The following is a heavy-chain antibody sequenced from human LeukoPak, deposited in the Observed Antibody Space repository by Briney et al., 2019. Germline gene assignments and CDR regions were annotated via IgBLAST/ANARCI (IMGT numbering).Heavy chain of an antibody. CDR3: AKETPHVVVVAGGGFDY. CDR2: IHVDANEI. J-gene: IGHJ4*02. D-gene: IGHD2-15*01. V-gene: IGHV3-30*02. CDR1: GFTFSDEG. Sequence: GGSLRLSCAASGFTFSDEGMHWVRQAPGKGLEWVSFIHVDANEIYYADSVKGRFTISRDNSKNTLYLQMNSLRAEDTAVYYCAKETPHVVVVAGGGFDYWGQGTLVTVSS.